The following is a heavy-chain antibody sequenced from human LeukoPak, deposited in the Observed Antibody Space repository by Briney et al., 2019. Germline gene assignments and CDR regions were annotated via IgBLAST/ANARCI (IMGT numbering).Heavy chain of an antibody. CDR3: ARSANWWFDP. J-gene: IGHJ5*02. V-gene: IGHV1-69*13. Sequence: SVKVSCKASGGTFSSYAISWVRQAPGQGLEWMGGIIPIFGTANYAQKFQGRVTITADESTSTAYMELSSLRSEDTAVNYCARSANWWFDPWGQGTLVTVSS. CDR2: IIPIFGTA. CDR1: GGTFSSYA.